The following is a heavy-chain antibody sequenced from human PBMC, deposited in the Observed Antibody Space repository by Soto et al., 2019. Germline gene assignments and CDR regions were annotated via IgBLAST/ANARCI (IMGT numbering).Heavy chain of an antibody. V-gene: IGHV5-10-1*01. J-gene: IGHJ5*02. CDR3: ARXIYDSDSGPKFLDYFDT. CDR2: IDPSASQT. Sequence: VESLRLPCKGSGESCVGFWRPRVRQKQGKGLERMGRIDPSASQTFYSPAFRGNVTISVTKSLNTVSLRWSSLRPSDTAMYYCARXIYDSDSGPKFLDYFDTGGQATSLTVSS. CDR1: GESCVGFW. D-gene: IGHD5-12*01.